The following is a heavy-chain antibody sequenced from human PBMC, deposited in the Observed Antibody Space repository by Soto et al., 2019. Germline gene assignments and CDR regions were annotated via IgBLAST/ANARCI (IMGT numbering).Heavy chain of an antibody. CDR2: INAGNGNT. J-gene: IGHJ4*02. V-gene: IGHV1-3*01. CDR3: AREFAQYCTNGVCYWDQAFDY. CDR1: GYTFTSYS. Sequence: ASVKVSCKASGYTFTSYSMHWVRQAPGQRLEWMGWINAGNGNTKYSQKLQGRVTITRDTSASTAYMELSSLRSEDTAVYYCAREFAQYCTNGVCYWDQAFDYWGQGTLVTVSS. D-gene: IGHD2-8*01.